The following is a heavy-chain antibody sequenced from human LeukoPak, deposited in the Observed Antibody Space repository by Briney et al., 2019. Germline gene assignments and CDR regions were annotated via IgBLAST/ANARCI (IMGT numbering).Heavy chain of an antibody. CDR1: GFTFDDYA. V-gene: IGHV3-43*02. CDR3: AKDIGGYSYAADY. CDR2: IRGDGVST. J-gene: IGHJ4*02. D-gene: IGHD5-18*01. Sequence: PGGSLRLSCAASGFTFDDYATHWVRQAPGKGLEWVSLIRGDGVSTYYAHSVKGRFTISRDNNKNSLYLQMNSLRTEDTAFYYCAKDIGGYSYAADYWGQGTLVTVSS.